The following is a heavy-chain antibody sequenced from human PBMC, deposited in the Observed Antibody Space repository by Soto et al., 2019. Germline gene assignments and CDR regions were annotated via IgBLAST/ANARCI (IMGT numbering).Heavy chain of an antibody. CDR2: ISYDGSNK. J-gene: IGHJ4*02. Sequence: GGSLRLSCAASGFTFSSYGMHWVRQAPGKGLEWVAVISYDGSNKYYADSVRGRFTISRDNSKNTLYLQMNSLRAEDTAVYYCAKEDCGGDCYYFYFDYWGQGTLVTVSS. CDR1: GFTFSSYG. V-gene: IGHV3-30*18. D-gene: IGHD2-21*02. CDR3: AKEDCGGDCYYFYFDY.